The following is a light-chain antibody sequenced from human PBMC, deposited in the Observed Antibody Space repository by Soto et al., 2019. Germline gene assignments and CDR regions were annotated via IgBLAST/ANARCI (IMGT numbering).Light chain of an antibody. J-gene: IGKJ4*01. Sequence: DIQMTQSPSTLSAFVGDRVTITCRASESISKYLGWHQQKAGRAPKVLIYEASSLESGVPSRFSGSGSGAEFTLTISSLQPDDSATYYCHQYFNYPPTFGGGTKVDIK. CDR3: HQYFNYPPT. CDR1: ESISKY. V-gene: IGKV1-5*03. CDR2: EAS.